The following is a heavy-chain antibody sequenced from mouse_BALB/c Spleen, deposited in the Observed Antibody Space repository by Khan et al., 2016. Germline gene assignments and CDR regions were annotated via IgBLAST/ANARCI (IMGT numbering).Heavy chain of an antibody. V-gene: IGHV1-80*01. Sequence: QVQLQQSGAALVRPGSSVKISCKASGYAFSSYWMNWVKQRPGQGLEWIGQIYPGDGDTNYNGKFKGNATLTADKSSRPAYMQLSSLTSEDSACYFCARVRCSGYVAWFAYWGQGTLVTGSA. CDR2: IYPGDGDT. CDR3: ARVRCSGYVAWFAY. D-gene: IGHD3-1*01. CDR1: GYAFSSYW. J-gene: IGHJ3*01.